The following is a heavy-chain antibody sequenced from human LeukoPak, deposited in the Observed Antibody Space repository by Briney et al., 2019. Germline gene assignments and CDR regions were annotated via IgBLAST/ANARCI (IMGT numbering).Heavy chain of an antibody. V-gene: IGHV4-59*01. J-gene: IGHJ4*02. CDR3: AAHYYDSFDY. Sequence: SGTLSLTCTVSGGTISSYYWSWIRQPPGKGLEWIGYIYYSGSNNYNPSLKSRVTISVDTSKNQFSLKLSSVTAADTAVYYCAAHYYDSFDYWGQGTLVTVSS. CDR1: GGTISSYY. CDR2: IYYSGSN. D-gene: IGHD3-22*01.